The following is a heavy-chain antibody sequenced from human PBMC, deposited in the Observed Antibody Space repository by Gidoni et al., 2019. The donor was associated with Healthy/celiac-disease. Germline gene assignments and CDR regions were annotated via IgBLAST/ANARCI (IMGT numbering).Heavy chain of an antibody. CDR1: GGTFSSYA. D-gene: IGHD3-10*01. CDR3: ASHYGSGSYYIPGYYYGMDV. V-gene: IGHV1-69*10. J-gene: IGHJ6*02. CDR2: IIPILGIA. Sequence: QVQLVQSGAEVKKPGSSVKVSCKASGGTFSSYAISWVRQAPGQGLEWMGGIIPILGIANYAQKFQGRVTITAHKSTSTAYMELSSLRSEDTALYYCASHYGSGSYYIPGYYYGMDVWGQGTTVTVSS.